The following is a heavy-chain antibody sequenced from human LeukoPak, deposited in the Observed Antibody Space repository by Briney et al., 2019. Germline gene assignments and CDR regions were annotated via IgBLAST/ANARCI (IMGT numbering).Heavy chain of an antibody. CDR3: AHSFRFLEWLIIDY. D-gene: IGHD3-3*01. J-gene: IGHJ4*02. CDR2: IYWHDDK. CDR1: GFSLSTSGVG. V-gene: IGHV2-5*01. Sequence: SGPTLVNPTQTLTLTCTFSGFSLSTSGVGVGWIRQPSGKALGWLALIYWHDDKRYSPSLKSRLTITKDTSKNQVVLTMTNMDPVDTATYYCAHSFRFLEWLIIDYWGQGTLVTVSS.